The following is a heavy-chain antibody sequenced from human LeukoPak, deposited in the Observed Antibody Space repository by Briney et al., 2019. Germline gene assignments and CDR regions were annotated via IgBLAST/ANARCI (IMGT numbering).Heavy chain of an antibody. CDR2: IYYSGST. Sequence: PSETLSLTCTVSGGSTSSSSYYWGWIRQPPGKGLEWIGSIYYSGSTYYNPSLKSRVTISVDTSKNQFSLKLSSVTAADTAVYYCARVTGVADFDYWGQGTLVTVSS. D-gene: IGHD2-15*01. CDR3: ARVTGVADFDY. CDR1: GGSTSSSSYY. J-gene: IGHJ4*02. V-gene: IGHV4-39*01.